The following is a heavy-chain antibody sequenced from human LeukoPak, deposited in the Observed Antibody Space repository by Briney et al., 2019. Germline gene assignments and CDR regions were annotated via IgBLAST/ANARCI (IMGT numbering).Heavy chain of an antibody. CDR3: ARVVVVAATCWFDP. V-gene: IGHV4-34*01. Sequence: PSETLSLTCAVYGGSFSGYYWSWIRQPPGKGLEWIGEINHSGSTNYNPSLKSRVTISVDTSKNQFSLKLSSVTAADTAVYYRARVVVVAATCWFDPWGQGTLVTVSS. J-gene: IGHJ5*02. D-gene: IGHD2-15*01. CDR2: INHSGST. CDR1: GGSFSGYY.